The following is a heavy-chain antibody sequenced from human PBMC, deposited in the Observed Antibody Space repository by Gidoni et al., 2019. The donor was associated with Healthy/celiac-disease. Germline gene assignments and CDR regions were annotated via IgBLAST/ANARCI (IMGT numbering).Heavy chain of an antibody. V-gene: IGHV3-23*01. CDR3: AKGHARNRTPGY. Sequence: EVQLLESGGGLVQPGGSLRLSCAAYGFTFSSYAMRWVRQAPGKGLEWVSAISGSGGSTYYAASVKGRCTISRDNSKNTLYLQMNSLRAEDTAVYYCAKGHARNRTPGYWGQGTLVTVSS. CDR2: ISGSGGST. CDR1: GFTFSSYA. D-gene: IGHD1-1*01. J-gene: IGHJ4*02.